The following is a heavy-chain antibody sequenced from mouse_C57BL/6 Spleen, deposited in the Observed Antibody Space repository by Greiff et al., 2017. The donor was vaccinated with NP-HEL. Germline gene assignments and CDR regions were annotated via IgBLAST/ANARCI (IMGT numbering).Heavy chain of an antibody. V-gene: IGHV1-15*01. J-gene: IGHJ4*01. CDR1: GYTFTDYE. D-gene: IGHD2-1*01. CDR3: TRTPNYVDAMDY. CDR2: IDPETGGT. Sequence: QVQLQQSGAELVRPGASVTLSCKASGYTFTDYEMHWVKQTPVHGLEWIGAIDPETGGTAYNQKFKGKAILTADKSSSTAYMELRSLTSEDSAVYYCTRTPNYVDAMDYWGQGTSVTVSS.